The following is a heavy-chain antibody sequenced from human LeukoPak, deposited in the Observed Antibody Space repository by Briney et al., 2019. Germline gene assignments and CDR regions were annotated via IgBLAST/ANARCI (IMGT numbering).Heavy chain of an antibody. CDR1: GFTFSSYA. J-gene: IGHJ4*02. Sequence: GGSLRLSCAASGFTFSSYAMHWVRQPPGKGLEWVSSIFQGGGEIHYADSVRGRFTISRDNSRSTLFLQMNSLRAEDTAIYYCATYRQVMLPFESWGQGTLVTVSS. CDR2: IFQGGGEI. D-gene: IGHD5-18*01. V-gene: IGHV3-23*01. CDR3: ATYRQVMLPFES.